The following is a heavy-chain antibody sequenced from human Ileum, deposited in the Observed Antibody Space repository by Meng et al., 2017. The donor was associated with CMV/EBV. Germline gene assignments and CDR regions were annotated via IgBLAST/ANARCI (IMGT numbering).Heavy chain of an antibody. CDR3: ARDRGYPGDY. Sequence: GGSLRLSCAASGFTFRSYWMSWVRQAPGKGLEWVANINEGGGETYYVDSLKGRFTISRDNAKNSLHLQMNSLRVEDTAVYYCARDRGYPGDYWGQGTLVTVSS. CDR1: GFTFRSYW. V-gene: IGHV3-7*01. J-gene: IGHJ4*02. D-gene: IGHD3-10*01. CDR2: INEGGGET.